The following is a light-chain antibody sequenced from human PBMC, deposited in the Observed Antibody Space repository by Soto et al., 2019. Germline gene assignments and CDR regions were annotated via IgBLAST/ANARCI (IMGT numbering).Light chain of an antibody. CDR3: SSYTSSITRYV. CDR1: SSDVGGYNY. V-gene: IGLV2-14*01. J-gene: IGLJ1*01. Sequence: QSVLTQPASVSGSPGQSITISCTGTSSDVGGYNYVSWYQQHPGKAPKLMIYEVSNRPSGVSPRFSGSKSGNTASLTISGLQAEDEADYYCSSYTSSITRYVFGAGTKRTVL. CDR2: EVS.